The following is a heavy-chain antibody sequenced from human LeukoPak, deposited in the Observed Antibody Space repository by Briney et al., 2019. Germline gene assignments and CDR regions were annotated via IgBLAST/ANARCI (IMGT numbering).Heavy chain of an antibody. J-gene: IGHJ4*02. V-gene: IGHV1-8*03. CDR3: ARTPPRGLIDY. Sequence: ASVKVSCKASGYTFTSYDINWVRQASGQGLEWMGWMSPKSANTGYAQKFQGRVTITRDTSKSTAYMELGSLTSEDTAVYFCARTPPRGLIDYWGQGTLVTVSS. D-gene: IGHD3-16*01. CDR1: GYTFTSYD. CDR2: MSPKSANT.